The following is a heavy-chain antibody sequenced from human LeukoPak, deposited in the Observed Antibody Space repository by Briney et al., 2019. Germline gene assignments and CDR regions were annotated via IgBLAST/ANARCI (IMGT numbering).Heavy chain of an antibody. D-gene: IGHD5-12*01. Sequence: SETLSLTCAVYGGSFSGYYWSWIRQPPGKGLEWIGSIYHSGSTYYNPSLKSRVTISVDTSKNQFSLKLSSVTAADTAVYYCARTTEGYAGGPGYSYYYYMDVWGKGTTVTISS. J-gene: IGHJ6*03. V-gene: IGHV4-34*01. CDR2: IYHSGST. CDR3: ARTTEGYAGGPGYSYYYYMDV. CDR1: GGSFSGYY.